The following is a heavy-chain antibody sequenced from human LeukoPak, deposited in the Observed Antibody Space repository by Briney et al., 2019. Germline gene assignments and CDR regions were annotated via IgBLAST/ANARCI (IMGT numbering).Heavy chain of an antibody. Sequence: GGSLRLSCAASGFTFSSYAMSWVRQAPGKGLEWVSAISGSGGSTYYADSVKGRFTISRDNSKNTLYLQMNSLRAEDSAVYYCAKDREGYGDYYDYWGQGTLVTVSS. CDR2: ISGSGGST. D-gene: IGHD5-24*01. V-gene: IGHV3-23*01. CDR3: AKDREGYGDYYDY. J-gene: IGHJ4*02. CDR1: GFTFSSYA.